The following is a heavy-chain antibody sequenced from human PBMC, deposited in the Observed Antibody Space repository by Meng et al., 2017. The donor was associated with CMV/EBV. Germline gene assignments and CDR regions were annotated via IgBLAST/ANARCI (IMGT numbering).Heavy chain of an antibody. CDR2: ISSSSSYI. J-gene: IGHJ6*02. Sequence: GESLKISCAASGFTFSSYSMNWVRQAPGKGLEWVSSISSSSSYIYYADSVKGRFTIPRDNAKNSLYLQMNSLRAEDTAVYYFARDYPLRSYVGYGMDVWGQGTTVTVSS. CDR1: GFTFSSYS. V-gene: IGHV3-21*01. D-gene: IGHD3-3*01. CDR3: ARDYPLRSYVGYGMDV.